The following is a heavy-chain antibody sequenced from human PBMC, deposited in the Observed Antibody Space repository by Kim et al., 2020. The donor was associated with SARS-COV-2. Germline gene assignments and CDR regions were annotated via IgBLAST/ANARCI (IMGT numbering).Heavy chain of an antibody. CDR1: GFTFSSYA. V-gene: IGHV3-23*01. J-gene: IGHJ6*02. CDR3: AKDHYSNYVLFHYYYGMDV. D-gene: IGHD4-4*01. Sequence: GGSLRLSCAASGFTFSSYAMSWVRQAPGKGLEWVSAISGSGGSTYYADSVKGRFTISRDNSKNTLYLQMNSLRAEDTAVYYCAKDHYSNYVLFHYYYGMDVWGQGTTVTVSS. CDR2: ISGSGGST.